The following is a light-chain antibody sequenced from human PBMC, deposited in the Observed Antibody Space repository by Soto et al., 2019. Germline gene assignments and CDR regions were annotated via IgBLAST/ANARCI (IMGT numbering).Light chain of an antibody. V-gene: IGKV3-15*01. J-gene: IGKJ5*01. CDR3: QQYHNWPIT. Sequence: EIVMTQSQATLSVSPGESATLSCRASQSVSSNLAWHQQKPGQAPRILMYDASTRATGTSARFSGSGSGTEFTLTISSLQSEDFAVYYCQQYHNWPITFGQGTRLEIK. CDR1: QSVSSN. CDR2: DAS.